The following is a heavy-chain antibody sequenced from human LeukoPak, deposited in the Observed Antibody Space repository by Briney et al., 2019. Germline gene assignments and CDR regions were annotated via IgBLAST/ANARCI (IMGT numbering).Heavy chain of an antibody. V-gene: IGHV3-74*01. CDR1: GFTFSSYW. D-gene: IGHD3-3*01. Sequence: GGSLRLSCAASGFTFSSYWMHCVRQAPGKGLVWVSRINSDGRSTSYADSVKGRFTISRDNAKNTLYLQMNSLRADDTAVYYCAQSTLYYDFWSGYSNFDYWGQGTLVTVSS. J-gene: IGHJ4*02. CDR3: AQSTLYYDFWSGYSNFDY. CDR2: INSDGRST.